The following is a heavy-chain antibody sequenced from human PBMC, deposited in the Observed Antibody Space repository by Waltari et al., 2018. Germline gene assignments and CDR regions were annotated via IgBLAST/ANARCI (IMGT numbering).Heavy chain of an antibody. CDR1: GFTSSMYW. J-gene: IGHJ2*01. CDR2: SNSDGSST. CDR3: ARGARRTTVTTGWWYFDL. V-gene: IGHV3-74*01. D-gene: IGHD4-17*01. Sequence: EVQLVESGGGLVQPGGSLRLSCAASGFTSSMYWMHWVRQAPGKGLVWVSRSNSDGSSTSYADSVKGRFTISKDNAKNTVYLQMNSLRAEDTAIYYCARGARRTTVTTGWWYFDLWGRGTLVTVSS.